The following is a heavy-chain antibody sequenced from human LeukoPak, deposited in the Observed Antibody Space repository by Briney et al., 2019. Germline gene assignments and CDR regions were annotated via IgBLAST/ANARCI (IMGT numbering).Heavy chain of an antibody. Sequence: GGSLRLSCAASGFTFSSHGMNWVRQAPGKGLEWVAGISPDGSKKYYVDAVKGRFTISRDNSKNTLYLQMNSLRVENTAMYYCARDLSYFSFDDWGQGTTVTVSS. CDR1: GFTFSSHG. D-gene: IGHD2-21*01. CDR2: ISPDGSKK. J-gene: IGHJ6*02. CDR3: ARDLSYFSFDD. V-gene: IGHV3-33*01.